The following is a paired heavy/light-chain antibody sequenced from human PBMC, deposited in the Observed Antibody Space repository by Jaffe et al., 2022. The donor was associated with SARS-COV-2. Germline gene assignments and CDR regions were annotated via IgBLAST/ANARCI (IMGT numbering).Heavy chain of an antibody. V-gene: IGHV5-51*01. D-gene: IGHD3-16*02. Sequence: EVQLVQSGAEVKKPGESLKISCKGSGYNFNTYWIGWVRQMPGKGLEWMGIIYPGDSDTRYSPSFQGQVTISVDKSINTAYLQWSSLKSSDTAIYYCARPNGRKLWFWYFDLWGRGTLVTVSS. CDR2: IYPGDSDT. CDR3: ARPNGRKLWFWYFDL. CDR1: GYNFNTYW. J-gene: IGHJ2*01.
Light chain of an antibody. CDR3: QQYNNWPRWT. CDR2: DAS. V-gene: IGKV3-15*01. J-gene: IGKJ1*01. Sequence: EVVMTQSPATLSVSPGERATLSCRAGQSVSSDLAWYQQKPGQAPRLLIYDASTRATGIPARFSGSGSGTEFTLTISSLQSEDFAIYYCQQYNNWPRWTFGQGTKVEI. CDR1: QSVSSD.